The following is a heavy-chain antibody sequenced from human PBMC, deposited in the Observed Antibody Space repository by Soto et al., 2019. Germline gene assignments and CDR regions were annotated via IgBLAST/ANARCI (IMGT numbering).Heavy chain of an antibody. D-gene: IGHD2-2*01. V-gene: IGHV4-4*02. CDR1: GGSISSSNW. Sequence: PSETLSLTCAVSGGSISSSNWWSWVRQPPGKGLEWIGEIYHSGSTNYNPSPKSRVTISVDKSKNQFSLKLSSVTAADTAVYYCARWSLDCSSTSCYGFDPWGQGTLVTVSS. CDR3: ARWSLDCSSTSCYGFDP. CDR2: IYHSGST. J-gene: IGHJ5*02.